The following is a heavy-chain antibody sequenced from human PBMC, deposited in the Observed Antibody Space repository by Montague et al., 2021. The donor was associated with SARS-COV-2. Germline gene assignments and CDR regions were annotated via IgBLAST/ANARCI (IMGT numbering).Heavy chain of an antibody. J-gene: IGHJ6*03. V-gene: IGHV4-34*01. CDR2: INHSGST. Sequence: SETLSLTCAVYGGSFSGYYWSWIRQPPGKGLEWIGEINHSGSTNYNPSLKSRVTISVDTSKNQFSLKLSSVTAADTAVYYCARARQDVVVPALGIGAYYYYYYMDVWGKGTQSPSP. D-gene: IGHD2-2*01. CDR3: ARARQDVVVPALGIGAYYYYYYMDV. CDR1: GGSFSGYY.